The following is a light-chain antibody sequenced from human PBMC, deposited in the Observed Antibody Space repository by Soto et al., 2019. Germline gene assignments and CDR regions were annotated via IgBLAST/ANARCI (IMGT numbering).Light chain of an antibody. CDR1: SSDVGSYNL. J-gene: IGLJ3*02. CDR3: CSYAGSSTV. Sequence: SALTQPASVSGSPGQSITISCTGTSSDVGSYNLVSWYQQHPGKAPKLMIYEVSKRPSGVSNRFSGSKSGNTASLTISGLQVEDEADYYCCSYAGSSTVFGGGTKLTVL. CDR2: EVS. V-gene: IGLV2-23*02.